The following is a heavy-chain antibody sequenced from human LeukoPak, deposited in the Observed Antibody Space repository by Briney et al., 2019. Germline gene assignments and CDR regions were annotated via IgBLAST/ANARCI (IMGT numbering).Heavy chain of an antibody. CDR3: ARDAPSNAAT. CDR1: GFTVSNNY. CDR2: IYSGGNT. D-gene: IGHD4-11*01. V-gene: IGHV3-53*01. Sequence: GGSLLLSCAASGFTVSNNYMTGGRQAPGKGQEWVSVIYSGGNTYYADSVKGRFTISRDNSKNTLYLQMNSLRAEDTAVYYCARDAPSNAATWGQGTLVTVSS. J-gene: IGHJ5*02.